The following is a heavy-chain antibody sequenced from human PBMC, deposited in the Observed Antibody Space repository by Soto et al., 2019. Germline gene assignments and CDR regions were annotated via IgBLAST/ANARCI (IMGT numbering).Heavy chain of an antibody. J-gene: IGHJ4*02. CDR3: ATHLYCSGGSCYSAPEYFDD. CDR2: IYYSGNT. CDR1: GDSISSSAYY. Sequence: SETMSLTCTVSGDSISSSAYYWAWIRKPPGKGLEWIGSIYYSGNTNYNPSLKSRVTISVDTSKHQFSLKLTSVTAADTAVYYCATHLYCSGGSCYSAPEYFDDWGQGTLVTVSS. V-gene: IGHV4-39*01. D-gene: IGHD2-15*01.